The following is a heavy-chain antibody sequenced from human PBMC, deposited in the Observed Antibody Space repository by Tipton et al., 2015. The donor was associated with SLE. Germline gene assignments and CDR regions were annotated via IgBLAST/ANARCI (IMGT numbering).Heavy chain of an antibody. CDR3: ARGDVVATLN. J-gene: IGHJ4*02. CDR1: GGSISSGSYF. CDR2: IYYSGAT. Sequence: TLSLTCTVSGGSISSGSYFWTWIRQPAGKGLEWIGSIYYSGATYYNPSLKSRVTISVDTSKNQFSLKLTSVTAADTAVYYCARGDVVATLNWGQGTLVTVSS. D-gene: IGHD5-12*01. V-gene: IGHV4-39*07.